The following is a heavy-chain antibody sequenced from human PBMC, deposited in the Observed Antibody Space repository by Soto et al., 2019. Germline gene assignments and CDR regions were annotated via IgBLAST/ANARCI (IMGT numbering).Heavy chain of an antibody. Sequence: GGALSPYCAASGFTFSSYAMHWVGQAVGNGRGGVAVISYDGSNKYYADSVKGRFSISRDNSKNTLYLQMNSLRAEDTAVYYCARPPMVADIVLRFDAFDIWGQGTMVTVSS. CDR1: GFTFSSYA. J-gene: IGHJ3*02. CDR2: ISYDGSNK. D-gene: IGHD2-8*01. CDR3: ARPPMVADIVLRFDAFDI. V-gene: IGHV3-30-3*01.